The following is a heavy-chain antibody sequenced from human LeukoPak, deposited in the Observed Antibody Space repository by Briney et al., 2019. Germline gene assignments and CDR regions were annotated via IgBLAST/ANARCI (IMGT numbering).Heavy chain of an antibody. CDR3: ARDLKTSGWYGDFDY. Sequence: PAGSLRLSCVASGFTVSSNYMSWVRQAPGQGLEWVSAIFSGGSTFYADSVTGRFTITSDNSNNTVNLQMNSLRDEETAVYYCARDLKTSGWYGDFDYWGQGTLVTVSS. CDR2: IFSGGST. D-gene: IGHD6-19*01. CDR1: GFTVSSNY. V-gene: IGHV3-53*01. J-gene: IGHJ4*02.